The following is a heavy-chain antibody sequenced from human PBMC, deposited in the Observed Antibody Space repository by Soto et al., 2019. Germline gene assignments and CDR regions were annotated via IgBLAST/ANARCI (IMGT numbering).Heavy chain of an antibody. V-gene: IGHV4-31*03. J-gene: IGHJ5*02. Sequence: SETLSLTCTVSGGSISSGDYYWSWIRQHPGKGLEWIGTIYFSGTTYYNPSLKSRVTISVDTSKNQFSLNLSSVTAAATAVYYCARRDRSGFSYWLDTWGQGTLVTVSS. CDR3: ARRDRSGFSYWLDT. D-gene: IGHD3-22*01. CDR2: IYFSGTT. CDR1: GGSISSGDYY.